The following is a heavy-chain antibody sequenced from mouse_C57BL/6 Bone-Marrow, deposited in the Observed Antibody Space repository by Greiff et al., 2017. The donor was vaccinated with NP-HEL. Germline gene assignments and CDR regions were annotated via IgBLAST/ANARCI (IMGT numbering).Heavy chain of an antibody. CDR1: GYSFTSYY. V-gene: IGHV1-66*01. CDR2: IYPGSGNT. J-gene: IGHJ2*01. Sequence: VQLQQSGPELVKPGASVKISCKASGYSFTSYYIHWVKQRPGQGLEWIGWIYPGSGNTKYNEKFKGKATLTADTSSSTAYMQLSSLTSEDSAVYYCARRGIYYDYVYFDYWGQGTTLTVSS. D-gene: IGHD2-4*01. CDR3: ARRGIYYDYVYFDY.